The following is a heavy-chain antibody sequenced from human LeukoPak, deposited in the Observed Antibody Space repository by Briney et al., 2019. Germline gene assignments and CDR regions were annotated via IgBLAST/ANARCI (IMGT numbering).Heavy chain of an antibody. CDR3: ARHQIGSTGYYFDY. CDR1: GFTFSRYG. J-gene: IGHJ4*02. CDR2: IWYDGSNK. D-gene: IGHD3-22*01. V-gene: IGHV3-33*01. Sequence: GGSLRLSCAASGFTFSRYGMHWVRQAPGKGLEWVAVIWYDGSNKNYIDSVKGRFTISRANSKNTLYLQMNSLRAEDTAVYYCARHQIGSTGYYFDYWGQGSLVTVSS.